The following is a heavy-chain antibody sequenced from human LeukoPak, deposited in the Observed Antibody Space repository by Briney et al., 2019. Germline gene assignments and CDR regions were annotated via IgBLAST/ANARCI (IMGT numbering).Heavy chain of an antibody. J-gene: IGHJ3*02. CDR3: AKVPTALIVLRGGDAFDI. CDR1: GIIFNRYD. D-gene: IGHD2-8*01. V-gene: IGHV3-23*01. CDR2: ISSGGGST. Sequence: GGSLRLSCAASGIIFNRYDMCWVRLGPGKGLEWVAAISSGGGSTYYTESVKGRFTISRDNSKNTLYLQMNSLRAEDTAVYYCAKVPTALIVLRGGDAFDIWGQGTMVTVSS.